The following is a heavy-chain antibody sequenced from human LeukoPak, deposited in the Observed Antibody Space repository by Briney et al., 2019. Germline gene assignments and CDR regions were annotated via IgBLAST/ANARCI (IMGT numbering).Heavy chain of an antibody. Sequence: PSETLSLTCTVSGGSISSYYWSWIRQPPRKGLEWIGYIYYSGSTNYNPSLKSRVTISVDTSKNQFSLKLSSVTAADTAVYYCARGANYYGSGINYYYYGMDVWGQGTTVTVSS. D-gene: IGHD3-10*01. CDR2: IYYSGST. CDR3: ARGANYYGSGINYYYYGMDV. V-gene: IGHV4-59*08. J-gene: IGHJ6*02. CDR1: GGSISSYY.